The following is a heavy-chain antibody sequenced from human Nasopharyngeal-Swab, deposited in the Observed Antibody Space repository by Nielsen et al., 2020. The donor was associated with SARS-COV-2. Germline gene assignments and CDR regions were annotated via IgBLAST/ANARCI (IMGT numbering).Heavy chain of an antibody. V-gene: IGHV3-7*01. J-gene: IGHJ6*02. D-gene: IGHD6-19*01. CDR1: GFTFSSYW. Sequence: GESLKISCAASGFTFSSYWMSWVRQAPGKGLEWVANIKQDGSEKYCVDSVKGRFTISRDNAKNSLYLQMNSLRAEDTAVYYCARDQIAVAGTSYYYGMDVWGQGTTVTVSS. CDR3: ARDQIAVAGTSYYYGMDV. CDR2: IKQDGSEK.